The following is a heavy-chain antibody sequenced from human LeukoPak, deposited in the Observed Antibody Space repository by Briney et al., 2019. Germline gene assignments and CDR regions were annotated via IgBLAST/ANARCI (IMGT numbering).Heavy chain of an antibody. D-gene: IGHD6-19*01. V-gene: IGHV3-21*01. J-gene: IGHJ4*02. Sequence: GGSLRLSCAASGFTFSSYSMNWVRQAPGKGLEWVSSISSSSSYIYYANSVKGRFTISRDNAKNSLYLQMNSLRAEDTAVYYCARRGIAVAGTDYWGQGTLVTVSS. CDR3: ARRGIAVAGTDY. CDR1: GFTFSSYS. CDR2: ISSSSSYI.